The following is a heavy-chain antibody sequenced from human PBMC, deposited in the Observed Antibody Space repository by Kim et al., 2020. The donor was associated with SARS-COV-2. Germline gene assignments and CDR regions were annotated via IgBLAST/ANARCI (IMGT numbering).Heavy chain of an antibody. V-gene: IGHV1-8*01. J-gene: IGHJ6*02. Sequence: AQKFQGRVTMTRNTSISTAYMELSSLRSEDTAVYYCARAPDLGYYYGMDVWGQGTTVTVSS. CDR3: ARAPDLGYYYGMDV.